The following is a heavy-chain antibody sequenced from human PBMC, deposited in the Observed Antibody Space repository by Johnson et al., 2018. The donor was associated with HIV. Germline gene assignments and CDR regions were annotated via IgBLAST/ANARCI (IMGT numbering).Heavy chain of an antibody. CDR1: GFTFSNYG. Sequence: QVQLVESGGGVVQPGRSLRLSCAASGFTFSNYGMHWVRQSPGRGLEWVAVILNDGTNQFYADSVKGRFTISRDNSKNTLYLEMYSLRVEDTAVYYCVKDLMYNWNDVGAFDIWCQGTMVTVSS. CDR3: VKDLMYNWNDVGAFDI. J-gene: IGHJ3*02. V-gene: IGHV3-30*18. D-gene: IGHD1-1*01. CDR2: ILNDGTNQ.